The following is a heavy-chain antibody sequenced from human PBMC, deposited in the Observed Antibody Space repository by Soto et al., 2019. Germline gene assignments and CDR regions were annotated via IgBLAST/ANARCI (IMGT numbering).Heavy chain of an antibody. D-gene: IGHD3-3*01. V-gene: IGHV4-59*01. J-gene: IGHJ4*02. Sequence: PGEILTLTCAASGGSISSYYWSWIRQAPGKGLEWMGYIYYSGSTNYNPSVKSRVTILVDTSKNQFSLRQRSVTAADAAMYYCAGGRFLEWLLQRYYFDYWGQGTLVTVSS. CDR3: AGGRFLEWLLQRYYFDY. CDR2: IYYSGST. CDR1: GGSISSYY.